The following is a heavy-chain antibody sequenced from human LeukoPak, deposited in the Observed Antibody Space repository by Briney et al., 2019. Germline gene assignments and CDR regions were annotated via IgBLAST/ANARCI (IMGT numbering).Heavy chain of an antibody. Sequence: GRSLRLSCAASGFTFSSYGMHWVRQAPGKGLEWVAVISYDGSNKYYADSVKGRFTISRDNSKNTLYLQMNSLRAEDTAVYYCAKDTGTIAAPGGAFDIWAKGQWSPSLQ. CDR1: GFTFSSYG. CDR2: ISYDGSNK. V-gene: IGHV3-30*18. J-gene: IGHJ3*02. D-gene: IGHD6-6*01. CDR3: AKDTGTIAAPGGAFDI.